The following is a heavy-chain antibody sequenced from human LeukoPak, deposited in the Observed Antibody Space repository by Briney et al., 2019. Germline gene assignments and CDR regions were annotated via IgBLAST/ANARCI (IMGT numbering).Heavy chain of an antibody. CDR2: ISWNSGSI. CDR3: AKPVSRDSGYYFDY. V-gene: IGHV3-9*01. Sequence: GGSLRLSCAASGFTFDDYAMHWVRQAPGKGLEWVSGISWNSGSIGYADSVKGRFTISRDNAKNSLYLQMNNLRAEDTALYYCAKPVSRDSGYYFDYWGQGTLVTVSS. J-gene: IGHJ4*02. D-gene: IGHD3-22*01. CDR1: GFTFDDYA.